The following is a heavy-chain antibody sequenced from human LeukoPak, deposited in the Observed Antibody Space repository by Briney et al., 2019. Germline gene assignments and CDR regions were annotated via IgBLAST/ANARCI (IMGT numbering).Heavy chain of an antibody. Sequence: GGSLRLSCAASGFTFSSFAMSWVRQAPGKGLEWVSDISGSGGSTYYADSVKGRFIISRDNSKNTLYLQMNSLRAEDTAVYYCAKVGYCSSTSCPNDYWGQGTLVTVSS. J-gene: IGHJ4*02. D-gene: IGHD2-2*01. CDR2: ISGSGGST. CDR3: AKVGYCSSTSCPNDY. V-gene: IGHV3-23*01. CDR1: GFTFSSFA.